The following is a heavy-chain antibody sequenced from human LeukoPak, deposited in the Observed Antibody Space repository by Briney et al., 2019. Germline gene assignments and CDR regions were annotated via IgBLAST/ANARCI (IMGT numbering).Heavy chain of an antibody. V-gene: IGHV4-39*01. D-gene: IGHD2-15*01. CDR1: GGSISSSSYY. Sequence: SETLSLTCTVSGGSISSSSYYWGWIRQPPGKGLEWIGSIYYSGSTYYNPSLKSRVTISVDTSKNQFSLKLSSVTAADTAVYYCASIGYMDVWGKGTTVTVSS. J-gene: IGHJ6*03. CDR3: ASIGYMDV. CDR2: IYYSGST.